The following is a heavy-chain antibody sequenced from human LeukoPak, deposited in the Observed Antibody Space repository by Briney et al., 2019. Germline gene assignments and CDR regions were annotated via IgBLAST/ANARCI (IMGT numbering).Heavy chain of an antibody. CDR1: GFTFSSYG. D-gene: IGHD5-18*01. Sequence: GGSLRLSCAASGFTFSSYGTSWVRQAPGKGLEWVSAISGSGGSTYYADSVKGRFTISRDNSKNTLYLQMNSLRAEDTAVYYCAKYGLGSGIQVWGDFGMDVWGQGTTVTVSS. V-gene: IGHV3-23*01. CDR2: ISGSGGST. CDR3: AKYGLGSGIQVWGDFGMDV. J-gene: IGHJ6*02.